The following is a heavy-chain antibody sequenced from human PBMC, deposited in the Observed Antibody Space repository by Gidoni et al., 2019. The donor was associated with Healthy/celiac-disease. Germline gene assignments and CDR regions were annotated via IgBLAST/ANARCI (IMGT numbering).Heavy chain of an antibody. Sequence: QLQLVESGGGVVEPGRSLRLSCAASGFTFSSYGVHWVRQAPGKGLEWVAVIWYDGSNKDYADSVKGRLTISRDNSKNTLYLQMNSLRAEDTAVYYCARGVTIQGYYYYGMDVWGQGTTVTVSS. V-gene: IGHV3-33*01. J-gene: IGHJ6*02. CDR2: IWYDGSNK. D-gene: IGHD3-3*01. CDR1: GFTFSSYG. CDR3: ARGVTIQGYYYYGMDV.